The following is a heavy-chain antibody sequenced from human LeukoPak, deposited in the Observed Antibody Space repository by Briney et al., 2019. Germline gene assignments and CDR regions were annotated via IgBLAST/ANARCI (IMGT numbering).Heavy chain of an antibody. Sequence: SETLSLTCTVSGGSISSGGYYWSWIRQHPGKGLEWIGYIYYSGSTYYNPSLKSRVTISVDTSKNQFSLKLSSMTAADTAVYYCAREPCSSTSCYYNWFDPWGQGTLVTVSS. CDR1: GGSISSGGYY. CDR3: AREPCSSTSCYYNWFDP. D-gene: IGHD2-2*01. J-gene: IGHJ5*02. V-gene: IGHV4-31*03. CDR2: IYYSGST.